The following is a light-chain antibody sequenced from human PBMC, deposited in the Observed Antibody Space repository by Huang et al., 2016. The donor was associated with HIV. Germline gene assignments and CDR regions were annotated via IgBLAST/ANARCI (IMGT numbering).Light chain of an antibody. V-gene: IGKV3-20*01. CDR3: QQYGTSRT. CDR1: QSVSSNY. Sequence: EIVLTQSPGTLSLSPGERATLSCRASQSVSSNYLAWYQQKPGQAPRLLIYGASSRATGIPDRFSGSGSGTDFTLTISRLEPEDFAVYYCQQYGTSRTFGQGTKAEIK. J-gene: IGKJ1*01. CDR2: GAS.